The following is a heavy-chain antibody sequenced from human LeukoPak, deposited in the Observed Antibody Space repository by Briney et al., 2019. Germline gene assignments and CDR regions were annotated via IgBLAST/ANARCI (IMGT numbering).Heavy chain of an antibody. Sequence: SGTLSLTCTVSGGSISSYYWSWIRQPPGKGLEWIGYIYYSGSTNYNPSLKSRVTISIDTSKNQFSLKVNSMTAADTAVYYCARHGRGSVYDAFDIWGQGTMVTVSS. J-gene: IGHJ3*02. V-gene: IGHV4-59*08. CDR1: GGSISSYY. D-gene: IGHD5/OR15-5a*01. CDR2: IYYSGST. CDR3: ARHGRGSVYDAFDI.